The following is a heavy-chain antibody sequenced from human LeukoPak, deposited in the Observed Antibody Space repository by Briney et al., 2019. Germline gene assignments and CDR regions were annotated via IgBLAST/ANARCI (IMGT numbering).Heavy chain of an antibody. J-gene: IGHJ4*02. CDR2: YSGTGTDT. CDR3: ARTSGFSDS. V-gene: IGHV3-23*01. Sequence: GGSLRLSCVASGFTFTSYAMSWVRQAPGKGLEWVSTYSGTGTDTYSADSVKGRFTTSRDNSRNTLCLRMDRLIADDTAVYYCARTSGFSDSWGQGTLVTVSS. D-gene: IGHD3-3*01. CDR1: GFTFTSYA.